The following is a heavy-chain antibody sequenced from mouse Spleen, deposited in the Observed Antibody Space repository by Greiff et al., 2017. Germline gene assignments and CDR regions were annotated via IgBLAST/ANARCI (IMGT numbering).Heavy chain of an antibody. Sequence: QVQLQQPGAELVRPGASVKMSCKASGYTFTSYWITWLKQRPGQGLEWIGYIYPGSGSTNYNEKFKSKATLTVDTSSSTAYMQLNSLTSEDSAVYYSARRRRYYVDYWGQGTTLTVSS. CDR1: GYTFTSYW. CDR2: IYPGSGST. J-gene: IGHJ2*01. CDR3: ARRRRYYVDY. V-gene: IGHV1-55*01.